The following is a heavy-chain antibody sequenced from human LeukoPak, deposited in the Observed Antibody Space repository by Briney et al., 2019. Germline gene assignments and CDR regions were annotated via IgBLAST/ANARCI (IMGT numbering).Heavy chain of an antibody. V-gene: IGHV6-1*01. CDR2: TYYRSKWYN. Sequence: SQTLSLTCAISGDSVSSNSAAWNWIRQSPSGGLEWLGRTYYRSKWYNDYAVSVKSRITINPDTSKNQFSLQLNSVTPEDTAVYYCARDLNDDILTGYGYWGQGTLVTVSS. CDR3: ARDLNDDILTGYGY. D-gene: IGHD3-9*01. CDR1: GDSVSSNSAA. J-gene: IGHJ4*02.